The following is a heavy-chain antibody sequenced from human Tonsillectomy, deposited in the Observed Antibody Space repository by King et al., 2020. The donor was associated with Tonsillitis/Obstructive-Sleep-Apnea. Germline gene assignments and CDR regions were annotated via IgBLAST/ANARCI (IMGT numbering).Heavy chain of an antibody. CDR1: GFPFSSYT. CDR3: AKGHGDDDAFDI. Sequence: VQLVESGGGLVQPGGSLRLSCAASGFPFSSYTMSWVRQAPGKGLEWVSAITGITFSTYYADSVKGRFTISGDNSKNTLHLQMHSLRAEDTAVYYCAKGHGDDDAFDIWGRGTMVTVSS. CDR2: ITGITFST. D-gene: IGHD4-17*01. J-gene: IGHJ3*02. V-gene: IGHV3-23*04.